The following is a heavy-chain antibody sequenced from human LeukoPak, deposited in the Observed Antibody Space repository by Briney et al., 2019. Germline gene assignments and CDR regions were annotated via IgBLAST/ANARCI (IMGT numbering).Heavy chain of an antibody. CDR2: IYYSGST. J-gene: IGHJ4*02. CDR1: GGSISSYY. D-gene: IGHD4-23*01. CDR3: VREVDGGNYDY. Sequence: SETLSLTCTVSGGSISSYYWSWIRQPPGKGLEWIGYIYYSGSTNYNPSLKSRVTISVDTSKNQFSLKLSSVTAADTAVYYCVREVDGGNYDYWGQGTLVTVSS. V-gene: IGHV4-59*01.